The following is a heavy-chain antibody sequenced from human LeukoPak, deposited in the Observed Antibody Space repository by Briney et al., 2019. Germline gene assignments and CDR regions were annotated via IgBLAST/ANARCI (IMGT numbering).Heavy chain of an antibody. V-gene: IGHV1-69*01. D-gene: IGHD3-22*01. Sequence: GGSLRLSCAASGFTFSSYAISWVRQAPGQGLEWMGGIIPIFGTANYAQKFQGRVTITADESTSTAYMELSSLRSEDTAVYYCARGPHYYDSSGHYWGQGTLVTVSS. J-gene: IGHJ4*02. CDR3: ARGPHYYDSSGHY. CDR2: IIPIFGTA. CDR1: GFTFSSYA.